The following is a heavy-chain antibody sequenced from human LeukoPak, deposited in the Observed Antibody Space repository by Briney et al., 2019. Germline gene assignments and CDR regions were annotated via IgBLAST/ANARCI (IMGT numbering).Heavy chain of an antibody. Sequence: PGGSLRLSCAASGFTFGDYGLSWVRQAPGKGLEWVSGINWNGVSTDFADSVKGRFTISRDNAKNSLYLQMNSLRAEDTALYYCAILTRTPFDSWGQGTQVTVSS. CDR1: GFTFGDYG. V-gene: IGHV3-20*04. CDR2: INWNGVST. J-gene: IGHJ4*02. CDR3: AILTRTPFDS. D-gene: IGHD1-7*01.